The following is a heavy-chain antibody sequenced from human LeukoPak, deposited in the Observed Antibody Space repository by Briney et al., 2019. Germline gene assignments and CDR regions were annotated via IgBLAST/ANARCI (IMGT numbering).Heavy chain of an antibody. D-gene: IGHD2/OR15-2a*01. CDR3: AKNVGGLLSNQNHLLDS. Sequence: GGSLRLSCAASGFTFTSYGMTWVRQAPGKGLEWVSSLSDSGSYRYYTDSVKGRFTVSRDNSRNTVYLQMNSLRAEDTALYYCAKNVGGLLSNQNHLLDSWGQGTLVTVSS. V-gene: IGHV3-23*01. CDR1: GFTFTSYG. J-gene: IGHJ4*02. CDR2: LSDSGSYR.